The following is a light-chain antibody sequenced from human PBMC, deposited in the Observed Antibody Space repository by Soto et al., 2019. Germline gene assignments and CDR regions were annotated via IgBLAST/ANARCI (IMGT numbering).Light chain of an antibody. CDR3: GTWDNSLSARV. CDR1: SSNIGDNY. CDR2: DNN. J-gene: IGLJ3*02. Sequence: QAVVTQPPSVSAAPGQKVIISCSGSSSNIGDNYVSWYQQLPGTAPKLLIFDNNQRPSGIPDRFSGSKSGTSATLGITGLQTGDEADYYCGTWDNSLSARVFGGGTKVTVL. V-gene: IGLV1-51*01.